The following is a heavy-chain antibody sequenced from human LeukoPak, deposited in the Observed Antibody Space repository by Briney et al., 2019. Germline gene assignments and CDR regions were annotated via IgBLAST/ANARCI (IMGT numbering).Heavy chain of an antibody. CDR3: ARIAAAGTVTSYDRKMTFDI. CDR2: VYYTGSS. Sequence: PSETLSLTCSVSGGSISSSSYYWGWIRQPPGKGLEWIGSVYYTGSSSYNPSLKSRVTISVDTSKNQFSLKLSSVTAADTAVYYCARIAAAGTVTSYDRKMTFDIWGQGTMVTVSS. D-gene: IGHD6-13*01. CDR1: GGSISSSSYY. J-gene: IGHJ3*02. V-gene: IGHV4-39*07.